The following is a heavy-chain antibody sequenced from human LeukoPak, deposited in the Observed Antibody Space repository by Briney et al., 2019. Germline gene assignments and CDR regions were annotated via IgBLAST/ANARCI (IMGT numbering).Heavy chain of an antibody. CDR1: GGSFSGYYSFSGYY. Sequence: SETLSLTCAVYGGSFSGYYSFSGYYWSWIRQPPGKGLEWTGSFYYSGSTYYNPSLKSRVTISVDTSKNQFSLKLSSVTAADTAVYYCAGHVTVTHRTYYYYGMDVWGQGTTVTVSS. V-gene: IGHV4-39*01. D-gene: IGHD4-17*01. J-gene: IGHJ6*02. CDR3: AGHVTVTHRTYYYYGMDV. CDR2: FYYSGST.